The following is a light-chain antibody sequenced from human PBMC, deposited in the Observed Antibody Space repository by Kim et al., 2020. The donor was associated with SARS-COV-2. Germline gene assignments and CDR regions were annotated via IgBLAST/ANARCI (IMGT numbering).Light chain of an antibody. CDR3: GSRASNAEHQWV. CDR2: DKT. CDR1: SRRIYS. Sequence: SSELTQDPAVSVALGQTIRITCHGDSRRIYSATWYQQKPGQAPSLLIYDKTHRPSGIPDRFSGSSSGNTASLTITEAQAEDEADYYCGSRASNAEHQWVFGGGTKVTVL. V-gene: IGLV3-19*01. J-gene: IGLJ3*02.